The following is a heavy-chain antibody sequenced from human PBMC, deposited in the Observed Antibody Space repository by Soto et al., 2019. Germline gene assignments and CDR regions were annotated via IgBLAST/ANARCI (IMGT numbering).Heavy chain of an antibody. D-gene: IGHD6-13*01. V-gene: IGHV3-53*01. J-gene: IGHJ4*02. CDR3: ATRIAAAGRYYFDY. Sequence: GGSLRLSCAASVFTVSSNYMSWVRQAPGKGLEWVSLIYTGDTTFYADSVKDRFTISRDSSKNTLYLQMNSLRAEDTAVYYCATRIAAAGRYYFDYWGQGTLVTVSS. CDR1: VFTVSSNY. CDR2: IYTGDTT.